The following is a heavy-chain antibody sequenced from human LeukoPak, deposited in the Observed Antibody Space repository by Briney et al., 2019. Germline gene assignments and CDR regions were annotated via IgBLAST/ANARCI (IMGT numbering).Heavy chain of an antibody. Sequence: GGSLTLSCAASGFTFCSFDTLWVRQAPGKGLEWVALIWYDGSNKYYADSVKGRFTISRDNSRNTLYLQMNSLRAEDTAVYYCARDRTGTFDLWGERTLVTVSS. J-gene: IGHJ5*02. CDR1: GFTFCSFD. CDR2: IWYDGSNK. V-gene: IGHV3-33*01. D-gene: IGHD1-14*01. CDR3: ARDRTGTFDL.